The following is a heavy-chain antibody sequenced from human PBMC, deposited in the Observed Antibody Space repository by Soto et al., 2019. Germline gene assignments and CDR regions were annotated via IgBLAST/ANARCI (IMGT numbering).Heavy chain of an antibody. J-gene: IGHJ5*02. D-gene: IGHD2-21*02. CDR1: GFTVSSNY. Sequence: GGSLRLSCAASGFTVSSNYMSWVRQAPGKGLEWVSVIYSGGSTYYADSVKGRFTISRDNSKTTLYLQMNSLRAEDTSVYYCARGGVVVTAIPTLSNWFDPWGQGTLVTVSS. CDR3: ARGGVVVTAIPTLSNWFDP. V-gene: IGHV3-53*01. CDR2: IYSGGST.